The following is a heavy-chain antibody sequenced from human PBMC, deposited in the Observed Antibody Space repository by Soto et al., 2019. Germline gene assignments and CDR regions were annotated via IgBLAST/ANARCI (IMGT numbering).Heavy chain of an antibody. CDR3: AKATYYDISTGYYLVA. J-gene: IGHJ4*02. V-gene: IGHV3-23*01. Sequence: EVQLLESGGGLVQPGGSLRLSCAASGFTFSSYAMSWVRQAPGKGLEWVSAISGSGGSTYYADSVKGRFTISRDNSKNTLYLQMNSLRAEDTAVYYCAKATYYDISTGYYLVAWGLGTLVTVSS. D-gene: IGHD3-9*01. CDR1: GFTFSSYA. CDR2: ISGSGGST.